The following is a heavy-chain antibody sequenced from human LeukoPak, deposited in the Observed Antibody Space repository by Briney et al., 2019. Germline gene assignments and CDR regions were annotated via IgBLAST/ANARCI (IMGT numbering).Heavy chain of an antibody. V-gene: IGHV3-7*03. D-gene: IGHD5-18*01. Sequence: GSLRLSCVASGLTVSNHWMSWVRQAPGKGLEWVANIREERGQEYYVDSVKGRFTISKSSAKNSLYLQMNTLRVEDTAMYYCASLDTAKQPLANHWGQGTLVTVSS. CDR3: ASLDTAKQPLANH. CDR2: IREERGQE. CDR1: GLTVSNHW. J-gene: IGHJ5*02.